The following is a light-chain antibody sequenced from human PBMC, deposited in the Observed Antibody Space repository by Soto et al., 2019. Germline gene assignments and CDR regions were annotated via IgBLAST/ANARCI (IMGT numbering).Light chain of an antibody. V-gene: IGKV3-11*01. CDR1: QSVSSY. Sequence: EIVLTQSPGTLSFPPGERATLSFRASQSVSSYLAWYQQKPGQAPRLLIYGAFNRATGIPARFSGSGSGADFTLTISSLEPEDFAVYYCQQRNIWPPVTFGQGTRLEI. CDR3: QQRNIWPPVT. J-gene: IGKJ5*01. CDR2: GAF.